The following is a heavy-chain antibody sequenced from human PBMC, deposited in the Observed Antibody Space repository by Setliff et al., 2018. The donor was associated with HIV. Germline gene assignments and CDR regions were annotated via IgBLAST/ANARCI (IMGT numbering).Heavy chain of an antibody. Sequence: SETLSLTCTVSGGSISSSNYYWGWIRQPPGKGLEWIGSINYSGSTYQNPSLKSRVTISVDTSKNQYSLKLSSVTATDTAVYYCARLAASIAARRRFDYWGQGTLVTVSS. J-gene: IGHJ4*02. V-gene: IGHV4-39*01. D-gene: IGHD6-6*01. CDR1: GGSISSSNYY. CDR2: INYSGST. CDR3: ARLAASIAARRRFDY.